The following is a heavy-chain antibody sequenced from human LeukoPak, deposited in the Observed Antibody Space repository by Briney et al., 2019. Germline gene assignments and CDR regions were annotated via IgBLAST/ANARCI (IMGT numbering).Heavy chain of an antibody. CDR1: GYTFTGYY. CDR2: IIPIFGTA. CDR3: ASGIPQDI. Sequence: ASVKVSCKASGYTFTGYYMHWVRQAPGQGLEWMGGIIPIFGTANYAQKFQGRVTITTDESTSTAYMELSSLRSEDTAVYYCASGIPQDIWGQGTMVTVSS. V-gene: IGHV1-69*05. J-gene: IGHJ3*02. D-gene: IGHD1-14*01.